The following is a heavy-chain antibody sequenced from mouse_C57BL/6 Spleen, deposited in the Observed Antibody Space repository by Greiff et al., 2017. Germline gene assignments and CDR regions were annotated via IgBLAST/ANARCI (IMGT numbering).Heavy chain of an antibody. CDR1: GYTFTSYW. J-gene: IGHJ1*03. CDR2: INPSNGGT. V-gene: IGHV1-53*01. CDR3: ARSSGTRRYWYCEV. Sequence: QVQLQQPGTELVKPGASVKLSCKASGYTFTSYWMHWVKPRPGQGLEWIGNINPSNGGTNYNEKFKSKATLTVDKSSSTAYMQLSSLTSEDSAVYYCARSSGTRRYWYCEVWGTGTTGTVSA. D-gene: IGHD4-1*01.